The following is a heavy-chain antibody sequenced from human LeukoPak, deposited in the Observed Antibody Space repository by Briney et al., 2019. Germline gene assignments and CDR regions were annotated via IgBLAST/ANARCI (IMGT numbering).Heavy chain of an antibody. V-gene: IGHV4-59*01. CDR1: GGSISSYY. J-gene: IGHJ4*02. Sequence: SETLSLTCTVSGGSISSYYWSWIRQPPGKGLEWIGYIYYSGSTNYNPSLKSRVTISVDTSKNQFSLKLSSVTAADTAVYYCARGGATVVPLFDYWGQGTLVTVSS. CDR2: IYYSGST. CDR3: ARGGATVVPLFDY. D-gene: IGHD4-23*01.